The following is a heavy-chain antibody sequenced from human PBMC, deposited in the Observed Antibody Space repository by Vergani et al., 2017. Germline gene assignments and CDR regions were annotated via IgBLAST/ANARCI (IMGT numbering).Heavy chain of an antibody. D-gene: IGHD7-27*01. CDR1: GGTFSSYA. CDR2: IIPMFGTA. J-gene: IGHJ6*02. CDR3: ASPRTAENLPKPLYYFYGLDV. V-gene: IGHV1-69*12. Sequence: QVQLVQSGAEVKKPGSSVKVSCKASGGTFSSYAISWVRQAPGQGLEWMGGIIPMFGTAKYAQKLQGRVTITADESTRTAYMELSSLRSEDTAVYYCASPRTAENLPKPLYYFYGLDVWGQGTTVTVSS.